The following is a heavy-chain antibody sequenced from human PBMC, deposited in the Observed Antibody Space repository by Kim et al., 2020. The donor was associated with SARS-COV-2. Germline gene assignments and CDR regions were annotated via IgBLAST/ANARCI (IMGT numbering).Heavy chain of an antibody. D-gene: IGHD2-15*01. CDR2: IYYSGST. CDR3: ARHLGYCSGGSCYSFYYNYYGMDV. V-gene: IGHV4-39*01. Sequence: SETLSLTCTVSGGSISSSSYYWGWIRKPPGKGLEWIGSIYYSGSTYYNPSLKSRVTISVDTSKNQFSLKLSSVTAADTAVYYCARHLGYCSGGSCYSFYYNYYGMDVWGQGTTVTVSS. CDR1: GGSISSSSYY. J-gene: IGHJ6*02.